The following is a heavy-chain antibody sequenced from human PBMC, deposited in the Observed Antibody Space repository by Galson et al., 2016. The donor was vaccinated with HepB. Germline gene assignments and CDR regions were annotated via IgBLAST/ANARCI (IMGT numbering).Heavy chain of an antibody. Sequence: SETLSLTCEVYGGSFSGHYWNWIRQPPGKGLEWIGEINRSGSTNYNPSLKSRVTISVDTSKNQFSLNLSSVTAADTAVYYFARGTSRSWHSIPSDFDYWGQGTLVTVSS. D-gene: IGHD6-13*01. J-gene: IGHJ4*02. CDR3: ARGTSRSWHSIPSDFDY. CDR1: GGSFSGHY. CDR2: INRSGST. V-gene: IGHV4-34*01.